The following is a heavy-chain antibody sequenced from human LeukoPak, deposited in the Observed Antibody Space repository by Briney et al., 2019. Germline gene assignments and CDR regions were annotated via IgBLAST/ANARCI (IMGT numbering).Heavy chain of an antibody. CDR2: IKKDGSEK. D-gene: IGHD3-22*01. Sequence: GGSLRLSCAASGFHFSTYNMNWVRQAPGKGLEWVANIKKDGSEKYYVDSVKGRFTISRDNAKNSMYLQMNSLRAEDMAVYYCARGQYYYDTSGYNVFYFDYWGPGTLVTVSS. CDR1: GFHFSTYN. V-gene: IGHV3-7*01. CDR3: ARGQYYYDTSGYNVFYFDY. J-gene: IGHJ4*02.